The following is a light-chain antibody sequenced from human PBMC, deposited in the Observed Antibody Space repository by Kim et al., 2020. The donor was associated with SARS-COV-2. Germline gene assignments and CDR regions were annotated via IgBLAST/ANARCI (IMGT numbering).Light chain of an antibody. CDR1: QGISSY. Sequence: FSASTGDRVTITCRASQGISSYLAWYQQKPGKAPKLLIYAASTLQSGVPSRFSGSGSGTDFTLTISCLQSEDFATYYCQQYYSYPTFGQGTKLEIK. V-gene: IGKV1-8*01. CDR2: AAS. J-gene: IGKJ1*01. CDR3: QQYYSYPT.